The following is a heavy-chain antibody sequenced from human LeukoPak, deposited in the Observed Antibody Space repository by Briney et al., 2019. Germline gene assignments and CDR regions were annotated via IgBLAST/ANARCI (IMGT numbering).Heavy chain of an antibody. CDR1: GGSISSYY. V-gene: IGHV4-4*07. Sequence: PSETLSLTCTVSGGSISSYYWSCIRQPAGKGLEWIGRIYTSGSTNYNPSLKSRVTMSVDTSKNQFSLKLSSVTAADTAVYYCARDRGESGWVGDYYMDVWGKGTTVTVSS. CDR2: IYTSGST. D-gene: IGHD6-19*01. J-gene: IGHJ6*03. CDR3: ARDRGESGWVGDYYMDV.